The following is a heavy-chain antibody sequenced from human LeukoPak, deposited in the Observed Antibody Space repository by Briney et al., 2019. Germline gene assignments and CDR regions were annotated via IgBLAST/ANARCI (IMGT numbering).Heavy chain of an antibody. CDR1: GYTFTNYY. J-gene: IGHJ4*02. CDR2: INPKSGGT. V-gene: IGHV1-2*02. CDR3: VPSANYYYFDY. D-gene: IGHD1-26*01. Sequence: GASVKVSCKASGYTFTNYYMHWVRQAPGLGFEWMGWINPKSGGTSYPQKFQGRLTMTRDTSISTAYMELSRLRSGDTAVYYCVPSANYYYFDYWGQGTLVTVSS.